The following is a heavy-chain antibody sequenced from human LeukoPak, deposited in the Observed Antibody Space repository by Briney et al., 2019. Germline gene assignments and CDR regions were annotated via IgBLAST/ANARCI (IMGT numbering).Heavy chain of an antibody. CDR2: IIPIFGTA. D-gene: IGHD3-10*01. Sequence: GGSVKVSCKASGGTFSSYAISWVRQAPGQGLEWMGGIIPIFGTANYAHKFQGRVTITTDESTSTAYMELSGLRSEDTAVYYCALDGYYGSGSRFDYWGQGTLVTVSS. CDR1: GGTFSSYA. V-gene: IGHV1-69*05. CDR3: ALDGYYGSGSRFDY. J-gene: IGHJ4*02.